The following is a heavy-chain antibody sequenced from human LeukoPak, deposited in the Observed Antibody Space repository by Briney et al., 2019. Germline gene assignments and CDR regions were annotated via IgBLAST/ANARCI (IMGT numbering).Heavy chain of an antibody. D-gene: IGHD1-14*01. CDR3: AREIRRLLDY. CDR1: GFSVSSNY. J-gene: IGHJ4*02. CDR2: MFASGST. V-gene: IGHV3-66*01. Sequence: PGGSLRLSCTASGFSVSSNYMSWVRQAPGKGLEWVSVMFASGSTYYADSVKGRFTFSRDIFRNTLYLQLNSLRAEDTAVYYCAREIRRLLDYWGQGTLVTVSS.